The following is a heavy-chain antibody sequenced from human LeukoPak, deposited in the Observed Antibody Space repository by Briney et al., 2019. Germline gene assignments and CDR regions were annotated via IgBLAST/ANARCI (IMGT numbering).Heavy chain of an antibody. Sequence: PSEALSLTCTVSGGSISSSSYYWGWIRQPPGKGLEWIGSIYYSGSTYYNPSLKSRVTISVDTSKNQFSLKLSSVTAADTAVYYCGSVKPHDSSGWYYWGQGTLVTVSS. CDR1: GGSISSSSYY. V-gene: IGHV4-39*01. CDR2: IYYSGST. J-gene: IGHJ4*02. CDR3: GSVKPHDSSGWYY. D-gene: IGHD6-19*01.